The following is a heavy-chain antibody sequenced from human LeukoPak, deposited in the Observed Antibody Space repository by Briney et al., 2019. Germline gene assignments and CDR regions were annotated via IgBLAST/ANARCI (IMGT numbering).Heavy chain of an antibody. CDR1: GFSLSTSGVG. J-gene: IGHJ4*02. CDR2: IYWNDDK. Sequence: SGPTLVNPTQTLTLTCTFSGFSLSTSGVGVGWIRQPPGKALEWPALIYWNDDKRYSPSLKSRLTITKDTSKNQVVLTMTNMDPVDTATYYCAHTPVEMATKNYFDYWGQGTLVTVSS. CDR3: AHTPVEMATKNYFDY. V-gene: IGHV2-5*01. D-gene: IGHD5-24*01.